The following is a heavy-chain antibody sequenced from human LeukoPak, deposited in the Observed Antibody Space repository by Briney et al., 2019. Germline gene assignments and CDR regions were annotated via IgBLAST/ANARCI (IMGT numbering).Heavy chain of an antibody. V-gene: IGHV1-69*05. CDR1: GGTFSSYA. Sequence: ASVKVSCKASGGTFSSYAISWVRQAPGQGLEWMGGIIPIFGTANYAQKFQGRVTITTDESTGTAYMELSSLRSEDTAVYYCARGLLWFGDIRGNWFDPWGQGTLVTVSS. J-gene: IGHJ5*02. CDR3: ARGLLWFGDIRGNWFDP. CDR2: IIPIFGTA. D-gene: IGHD3-10*01.